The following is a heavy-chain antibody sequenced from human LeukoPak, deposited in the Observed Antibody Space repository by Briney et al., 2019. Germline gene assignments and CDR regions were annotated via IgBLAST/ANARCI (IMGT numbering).Heavy chain of an antibody. CDR1: GYTFTSYG. Sequence: ASVKVSCKASGYTFTSYGISWVRQAPGQGLEWMGWISAYNGNTNYAQKLQGRVTMTTDTSTSTAYMELRSLRSGDTAVYYCARESHALNALWFGELNWFDPWGQGTLVTVSS. CDR2: ISAYNGNT. J-gene: IGHJ5*02. CDR3: ARESHALNALWFGELNWFDP. D-gene: IGHD3-10*01. V-gene: IGHV1-18*01.